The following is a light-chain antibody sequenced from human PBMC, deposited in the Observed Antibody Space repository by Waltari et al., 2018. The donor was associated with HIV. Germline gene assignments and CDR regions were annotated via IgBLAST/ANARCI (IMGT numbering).Light chain of an antibody. V-gene: IGLV3-25*03. CDR3: QAADSSGTYKGNWV. J-gene: IGLJ3*02. Sequence: SYELTQPPSVSVSPGQTARITCPGVALPKPYAYWYPPKPGQAPVLVIYKDSERPSGIPERFSGSSSGTTVTLTISGVQAEDEADYYCQAADSSGTYKGNWVFGGGTKLTVL. CDR2: KDS. CDR1: ALPKPY.